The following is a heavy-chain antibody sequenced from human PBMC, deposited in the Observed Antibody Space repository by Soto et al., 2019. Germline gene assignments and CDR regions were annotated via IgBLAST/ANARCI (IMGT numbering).Heavy chain of an antibody. J-gene: IGHJ6*02. D-gene: IGHD3-10*01. Sequence: ASVKVSCKASGYTVSNFAMHWVRQAPGQRLEWMGWINPGNWNTKYSQKFQGRVTITRDTSASTAYMELSSLRSEDTAIYYCTREGSAPYYYYGMDAWGQGTTVTVSS. V-gene: IGHV1-3*01. CDR2: INPGNWNT. CDR3: TREGSAPYYYYGMDA. CDR1: GYTVSNFA.